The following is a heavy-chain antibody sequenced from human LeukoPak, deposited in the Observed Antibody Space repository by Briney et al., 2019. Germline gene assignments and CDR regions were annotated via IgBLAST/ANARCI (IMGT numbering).Heavy chain of an antibody. CDR2: ISGSGGST. CDR1: GFTFSSYA. J-gene: IGHJ4*02. V-gene: IGHV3-23*01. CDR3: AKVRLLWFGEGTFDY. D-gene: IGHD3-10*01. Sequence: GGSLRLSCAASGFTFSSYAMSWVRQAPGKGLEWVSAISGSGGSTYYADSVKGQFTISRDNSKNTLYLQMNSLRAEDTAVYYCAKVRLLWFGEGTFDYWGQGTLVTVSS.